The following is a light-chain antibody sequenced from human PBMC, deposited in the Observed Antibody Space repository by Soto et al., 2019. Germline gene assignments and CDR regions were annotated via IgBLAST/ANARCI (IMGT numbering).Light chain of an antibody. V-gene: IGKV1-39*01. CDR3: QQTYSTPWT. Sequence: DIPMTQSPSSLSASVGDRVTITCRSSQSISNYLNWYQQKPGKAPKLLIYAASGLQGGVPSRFSGRGSGTDFTLTISTLKPEDFATYCCQQTYSTPWTFGQGTKVESK. CDR2: AAS. CDR1: QSISNY. J-gene: IGKJ1*01.